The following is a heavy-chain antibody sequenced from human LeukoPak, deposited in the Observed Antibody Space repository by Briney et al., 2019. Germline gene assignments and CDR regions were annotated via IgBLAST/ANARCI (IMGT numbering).Heavy chain of an antibody. CDR1: GGSFSGYY. D-gene: IGHD3-3*01. J-gene: IGHJ4*02. V-gene: IGHV4-34*01. CDR3: ARGPWRFLGMEETGFDY. CDR2: INHSGST. Sequence: SETLSLTCAVYGGSFSGYYWSWIRQPPGKGLEWIGEINHSGSTNYNPSLKSRVTISVDTSKNQFSLKLSSVTAADTAVYYCARGPWRFLGMEETGFDYWGQGTLVTVSS.